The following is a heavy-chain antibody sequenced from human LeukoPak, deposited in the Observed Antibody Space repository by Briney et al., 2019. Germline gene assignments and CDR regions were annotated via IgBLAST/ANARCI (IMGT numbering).Heavy chain of an antibody. V-gene: IGHV3-11*01. D-gene: IGHD1-1*01. J-gene: IGHJ4*02. CDR3: ARNWAYNWNDGYFDY. Sequence: GGSLRLSCAASGFTFSDYYMSWIRQAPGKGLEWVSYISSSGSTIYYADSVKGRFTISRDNAKNSLYLQMNSLRAEDTAVYYCARNWAYNWNDGYFDYWGQGTLVTVSS. CDR1: GFTFSDYY. CDR2: ISSSGSTI.